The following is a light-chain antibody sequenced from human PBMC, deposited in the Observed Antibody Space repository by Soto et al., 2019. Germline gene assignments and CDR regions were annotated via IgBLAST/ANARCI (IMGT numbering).Light chain of an antibody. V-gene: IGLV2-14*01. CDR2: DVS. Sequence: QSVLTQPASVSGSPGQSITISCTGTSSDVGGYKFVSWYQQHPGKAPKFIIYDVSIRPSGVSNRFSGSKSGNTASLTISGLQAEDEADYYCSSSTSGSHYVFGTGTKLTVL. J-gene: IGLJ1*01. CDR3: SSSTSGSHYV. CDR1: SSDVGGYKF.